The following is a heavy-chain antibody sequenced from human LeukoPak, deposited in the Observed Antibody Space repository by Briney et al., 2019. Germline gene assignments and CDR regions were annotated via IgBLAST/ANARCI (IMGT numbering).Heavy chain of an antibody. CDR1: GGSISSGDYY. Sequence: PSETLSLTCTVSGGSISSGDYYWSWIRQPPGKGLEWIGEINHSGSTNYNPSLKSRVTISVDMSKNQISLKLSSVTAADTAVYYCARRSGYGYFQHWGQGTLVTVSS. CDR2: INHSGST. V-gene: IGHV4-39*07. CDR3: ARRSGYGYFQH. D-gene: IGHD1-1*01. J-gene: IGHJ1*01.